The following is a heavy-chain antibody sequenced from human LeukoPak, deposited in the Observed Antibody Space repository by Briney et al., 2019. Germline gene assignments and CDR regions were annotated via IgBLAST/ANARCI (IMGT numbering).Heavy chain of an antibody. D-gene: IGHD2-21*02. CDR2: INSDGSST. CDR3: ARERVVVTAIGDCYYGMDV. V-gene: IGHV3-74*01. CDR1: GFTFSSYA. J-gene: IGHJ6*02. Sequence: SGGSLRLSCAASGFTFSSYATHWVRQAPGKGLVWVSRINSDGSSTSYADSVKGRFTISRDNAKNTLYLQMNSLRAEDTAVYYCARERVVVTAIGDCYYGMDVWGQGTTVTVSS.